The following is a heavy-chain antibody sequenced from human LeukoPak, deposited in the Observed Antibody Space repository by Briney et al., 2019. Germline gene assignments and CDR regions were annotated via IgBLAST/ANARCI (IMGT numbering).Heavy chain of an antibody. D-gene: IGHD2-2*01. CDR3: ARGPPRASSNTYFDY. CDR2: IYYSGST. Sequence: PSETLSLTCTVSGGSISSRYWSWIRQSPGKGLEWIGYIYYSGSTNYNPSLKSRVTISVDTSKNQFSLKLSSVTAADTAVYYCARGPPRASSNTYFDYWGQGTLVTVSS. V-gene: IGHV4-59*11. J-gene: IGHJ4*02. CDR1: GGSISSRY.